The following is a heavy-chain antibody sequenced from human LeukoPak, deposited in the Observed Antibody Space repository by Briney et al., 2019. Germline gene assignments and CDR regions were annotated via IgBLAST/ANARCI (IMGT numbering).Heavy chain of an antibody. D-gene: IGHD2-2*01. CDR2: IYYGGIT. CDR1: GDSISGYY. Sequence: SETLSLTCAVSGDSISGYYWSRIRQPPGKRLEWIGYIYYGGITNYSPSLKSRVTISLDTSKNQFSLKLSSVTAADTAVYYCAREYCSSTSCYGLDIWGQGTMVTVSS. V-gene: IGHV4-59*01. J-gene: IGHJ3*02. CDR3: AREYCSSTSCYGLDI.